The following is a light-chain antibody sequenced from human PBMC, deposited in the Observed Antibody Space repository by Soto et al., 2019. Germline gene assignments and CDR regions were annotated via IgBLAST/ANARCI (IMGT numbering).Light chain of an antibody. Sequence: DIQMTQSPSSLSASVGDRVTITCRASQSISSYLNWYQHKPGKAPKLLIYAASSLQTGVPSRFSGSRSGTDSALTISSLQRDDFATYYCQQTDSFPRTFGQGTKVDIK. J-gene: IGKJ1*01. CDR3: QQTDSFPRT. V-gene: IGKV1-39*01. CDR1: QSISSY. CDR2: AAS.